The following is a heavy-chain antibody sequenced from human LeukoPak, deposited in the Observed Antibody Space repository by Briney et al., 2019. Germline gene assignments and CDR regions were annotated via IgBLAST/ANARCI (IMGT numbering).Heavy chain of an antibody. D-gene: IGHD5-18*01. CDR2: INTNTGNP. V-gene: IGHV7-4-1*02. Sequence: VASVKVSCKASGYTFISYSMNWVRQAPGQGLEWMGWINTNTGNPTYAQGFTGRFVFSLDTSVSTAYLQISSLKAEDTAVYYCAREGVTYSYGSCPDYWGQGTLVTVSS. CDR3: AREGVTYSYGSCPDY. CDR1: GYTFISYS. J-gene: IGHJ4*02.